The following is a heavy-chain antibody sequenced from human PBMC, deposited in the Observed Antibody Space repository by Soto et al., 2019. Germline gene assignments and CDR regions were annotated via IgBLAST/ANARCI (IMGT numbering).Heavy chain of an antibody. CDR2: IWYDGSNK. V-gene: IGHV3-33*01. CDR1: GFTFSSYG. D-gene: IGHD6-19*01. J-gene: IGHJ3*02. CDR3: ARDGGIAVTNAFDI. Sequence: GGSLRLSCAASGFTFSSYGMHWVRQAPGKGLEWVAVIWYDGSNKYYADSVKGRFTISRDNAKNSLYLQMNSLRAEDTAVYYCARDGGIAVTNAFDIWGQGTMVTVSS.